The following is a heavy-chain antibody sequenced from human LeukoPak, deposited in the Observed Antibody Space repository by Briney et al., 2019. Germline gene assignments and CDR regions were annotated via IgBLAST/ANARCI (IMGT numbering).Heavy chain of an antibody. J-gene: IGHJ4*02. Sequence: ASVKVSCKASGYTFTSYGISWVRQAPGQGLEWMGWISAYNGNTNCAQKLQGRVTMTTDTSTSTAYMELRSLRSDDTAVYYCARSTPYIVVVPAAPTFDYWGQGTLVTVSS. CDR3: ARSTPYIVVVPAAPTFDY. V-gene: IGHV1-18*01. CDR2: ISAYNGNT. CDR1: GYTFTSYG. D-gene: IGHD2-2*01.